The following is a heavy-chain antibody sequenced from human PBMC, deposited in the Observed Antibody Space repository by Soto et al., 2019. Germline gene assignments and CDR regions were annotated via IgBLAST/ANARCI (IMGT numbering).Heavy chain of an antibody. D-gene: IGHD3-3*01. J-gene: IGHJ5*01. CDR3: AKSRHFDFWSGYDNGFDS. Sequence: GGSLRLSCAASGFTLSTYAMTWVRQAPGMGLEWVSSISGSGGSTYSADSVKGRFTISRDISEDTVYLQMNSLRAEDTAIYFCAKSRHFDFWSGYDNGFDSWGQGTLVTVSS. CDR2: ISGSGGST. V-gene: IGHV3-23*01. CDR1: GFTLSTYA.